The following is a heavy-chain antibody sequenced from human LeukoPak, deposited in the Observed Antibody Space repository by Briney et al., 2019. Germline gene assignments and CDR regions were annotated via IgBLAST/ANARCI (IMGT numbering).Heavy chain of an antibody. CDR3: TRHVPLGYCSSTSCYAFDY. V-gene: IGHV3-73*01. J-gene: IGHJ4*02. D-gene: IGHD2-2*01. CDR1: GFTFSGSA. Sequence: PGGSLRLSCAASGFTFSGSAMHWVRQASGKGLEWVGRIRSKANSYATAYAASVKGSFTISRDDSKNTAYLQMNSLKTEDTAVYYCTRHVPLGYCSSTSCYAFDYWGQGTLVTVSS. CDR2: IRSKANSYAT.